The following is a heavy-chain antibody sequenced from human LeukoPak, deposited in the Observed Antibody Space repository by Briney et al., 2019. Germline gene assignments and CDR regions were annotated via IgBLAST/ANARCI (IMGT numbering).Heavy chain of an antibody. J-gene: IGHJ4*02. D-gene: IGHD4-17*01. CDR2: ISSNGGST. CDR1: GFTFSSYA. Sequence: GGSLRLSCAASGFTFSSYAMHWVRQAPGKGLEYVSAISSNGGSTYYANSVKGRFTISRDNSKNTLYLQMNSLRAEDTAVYYCAKAPTVTTAFDYWGQGTLVTVSS. V-gene: IGHV3-64*01. CDR3: AKAPTVTTAFDY.